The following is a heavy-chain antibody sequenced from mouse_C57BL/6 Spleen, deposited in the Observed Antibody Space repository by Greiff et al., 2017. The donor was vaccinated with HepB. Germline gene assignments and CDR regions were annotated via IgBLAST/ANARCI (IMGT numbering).Heavy chain of an antibody. D-gene: IGHD2-3*01. Sequence: EVQLQQSGPELVKPGASVKISCKASGYTFTDYYMNWVKQSHGKSLEWIGDINPNNGGTSYNQKFKGKATLTVDKSSSTAYMELRSLTSEDSAVYYCARSSDDGYWYFDVWGTGTTVTVSS. V-gene: IGHV1-26*01. CDR2: INPNNGGT. CDR3: ARSSDDGYWYFDV. CDR1: GYTFTDYY. J-gene: IGHJ1*03.